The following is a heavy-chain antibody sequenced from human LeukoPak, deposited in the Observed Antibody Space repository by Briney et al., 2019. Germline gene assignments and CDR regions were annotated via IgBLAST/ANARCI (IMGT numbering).Heavy chain of an antibody. Sequence: SVKVSCKASGGTFSSYAISWVRQAPGQGLEWMGGIIPIFGTANYAQKFQGRVTITTDASTSTAYMELSSLRSEDTAVYYCARDLGSEAAADNVGVAFDIWGQGTMVTVSS. J-gene: IGHJ3*02. D-gene: IGHD6-13*01. CDR2: IIPIFGTA. V-gene: IGHV1-69*05. CDR1: GGTFSSYA. CDR3: ARDLGSEAAADNVGVAFDI.